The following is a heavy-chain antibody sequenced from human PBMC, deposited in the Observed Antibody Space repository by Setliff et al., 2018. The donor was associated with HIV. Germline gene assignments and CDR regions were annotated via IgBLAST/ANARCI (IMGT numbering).Heavy chain of an antibody. J-gene: IGHJ5*01. CDR2: INHKTNA. CDR3: ARAVYGGTYSWFDS. CDR1: GGSLSSSY. D-gene: IGHD1-26*01. Sequence: PSETLSLTCAVYGGSLSSSYWTWIRQAPGKGLEWIADINHKTNANYNPSLKSRVIISVDTSKNQFSLNLTSVTAADTGLYFCARAVYGGTYSWFDSWGQGSLVTVSS. V-gene: IGHV4-34*01.